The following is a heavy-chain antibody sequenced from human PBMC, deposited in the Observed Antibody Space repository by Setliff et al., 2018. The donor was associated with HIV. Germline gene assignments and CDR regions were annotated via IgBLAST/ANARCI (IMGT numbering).Heavy chain of an antibody. J-gene: IGHJ6*02. CDR3: ATERYQLRYNSYYYYYGMDV. D-gene: IGHD2-2*02. CDR1: GYTFNNYA. V-gene: IGHV1-3*01. CDR2: ITGDNDNT. Sequence: ASVKVSCKASGYTFNNYAMHWVRQAPGQRLEWLGWITGDNDNTKYSEKFKGRVTITRDSSASTAYMELSSLTSEDTAVYCCATERYQLRYNSYYYYYGMDVWGQGTTVTVS.